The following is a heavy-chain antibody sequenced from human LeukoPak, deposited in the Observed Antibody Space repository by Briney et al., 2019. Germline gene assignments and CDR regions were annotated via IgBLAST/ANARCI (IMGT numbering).Heavy chain of an antibody. J-gene: IGHJ4*02. Sequence: SETLSLTCTVSGGSISSYYWSWIRQPPEKGLEWIGYIYYSGSTNYNPSLKSRVTISVDTSKNQFSLKLSSVTAADTAVYYCARIAAAGTQPIDYWGQGTLVTVSS. D-gene: IGHD6-13*01. CDR2: IYYSGST. V-gene: IGHV4-59*01. CDR3: ARIAAAGTQPIDY. CDR1: GGSISSYY.